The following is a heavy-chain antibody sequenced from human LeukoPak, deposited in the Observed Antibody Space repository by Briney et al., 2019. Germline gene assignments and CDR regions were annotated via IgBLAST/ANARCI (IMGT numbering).Heavy chain of an antibody. V-gene: IGHV3-30-3*01. CDR3: AKDLIPYSSSWPYD. D-gene: IGHD6-13*01. CDR2: ISYDGSNK. Sequence: GGSLRLSCAASGFTFSSYAMHWVRQAPGKGLEWVAVISYDGSNKYYADSVKGRFTISRDNSKNTLYLQMNSLRAEDTAVYYCAKDLIPYSSSWPYDWGQGTMVTVSS. CDR1: GFTFSSYA. J-gene: IGHJ3*01.